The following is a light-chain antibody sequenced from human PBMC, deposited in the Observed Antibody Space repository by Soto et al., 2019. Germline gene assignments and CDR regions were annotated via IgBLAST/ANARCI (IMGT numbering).Light chain of an antibody. CDR2: AAS. Sequence: DIQMTQSPSSLSASVGDRVTITCRASQSISSYLNWYQQKPGKAPKLLIYAASSLQSGVPSRFSGSGSGTDFTLTISCLQPEDFATYYCQQSYSTPFTFGPGNKVDIK. J-gene: IGKJ3*01. CDR3: QQSYSTPFT. V-gene: IGKV1-39*01. CDR1: QSISSY.